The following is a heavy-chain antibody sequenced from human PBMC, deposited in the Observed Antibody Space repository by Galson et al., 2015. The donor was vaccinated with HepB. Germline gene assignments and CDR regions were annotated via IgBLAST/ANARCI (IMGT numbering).Heavy chain of an antibody. Sequence: SETLSLTCTVSGGSISSYYWSWIRQPPGKGLEWIGYIYYSGSTNYNPSFKSRVTISVDTSKNQFSLKLSSVTAADTAVYYCARDLDYGDAPGNAFDIWGQGTMVTVSS. D-gene: IGHD4-17*01. CDR1: GGSISSYY. J-gene: IGHJ3*02. CDR2: IYYSGST. CDR3: ARDLDYGDAPGNAFDI. V-gene: IGHV4-59*01.